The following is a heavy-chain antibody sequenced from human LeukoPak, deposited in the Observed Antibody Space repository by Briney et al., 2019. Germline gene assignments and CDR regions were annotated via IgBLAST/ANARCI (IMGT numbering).Heavy chain of an antibody. CDR2: INHSGRN. D-gene: IGHD6-19*01. Sequence: SETLSLTCAVYGGSFSDYYWSWIRQTPGKGLEWIGEINHSGRNNYNPSLKSRVTISVDTSKNQFSLKLSSVTAADTAVYYCARENRGGGWYGGTYFDYWGQGTLVTVSS. CDR1: GGSFSDYY. J-gene: IGHJ4*02. V-gene: IGHV4-34*01. CDR3: ARENRGGGWYGGTYFDY.